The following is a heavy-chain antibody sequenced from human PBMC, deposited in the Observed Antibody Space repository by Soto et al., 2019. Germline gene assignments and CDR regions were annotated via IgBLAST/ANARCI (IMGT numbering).Heavy chain of an antibody. CDR1: GFTFSSYA. V-gene: IGHV3-23*01. J-gene: IGHJ5*02. CDR2: ISGSGGST. CDR3: AKARGAAGNNWFDP. D-gene: IGHD6-13*01. Sequence: EVQLLESGGGLVQPGGSLRLSCAASGFTFSSYAMSWIRQAPGKGLEWVPAISGSGGSTYYADSVKGRFTISRDNSKNTLYLQMNSLRAEDTAVYYCAKARGAAGNNWFDPWGQGTLVTVSS.